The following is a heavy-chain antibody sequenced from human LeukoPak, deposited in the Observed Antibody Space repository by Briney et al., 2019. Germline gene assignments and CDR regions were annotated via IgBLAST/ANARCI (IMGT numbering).Heavy chain of an antibody. J-gene: IGHJ5*02. D-gene: IGHD3-3*01. V-gene: IGHV4-31*03. Sequence: SQTLSLTCTVSGGSISSGGNYWSWIRQHPGKGLEWIGYIYYSGSTYYNPSLKSRVTMSVDTSKNQFSLKLSSVTAADTAVYYCARGITIFGVVTNEYNWFDPWGQGTLVTVSS. CDR2: IYYSGST. CDR3: ARGITIFGVVTNEYNWFDP. CDR1: GGSISSGGNY.